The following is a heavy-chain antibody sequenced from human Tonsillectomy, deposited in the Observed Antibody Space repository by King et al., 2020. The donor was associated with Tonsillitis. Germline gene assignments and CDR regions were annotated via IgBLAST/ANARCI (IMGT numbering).Heavy chain of an antibody. V-gene: IGHV4-59*01. J-gene: IGHJ4*02. CDR1: GGSITNYF. D-gene: IGHD3-3*01. CDR3: ASYAFSSGYNQFDF. CDR2: IYHEGNS. Sequence: VQLQESGPGLVKPSGTLSLTGTVSGGSITNYFWSWIRQAPGREPEWIGYIYHEGNSNSNPSLKSRVTMSVDTPKNQFSLRLTSVIAADTAVYYCASYAFSSGYNQFDFWGQGILVTVSS.